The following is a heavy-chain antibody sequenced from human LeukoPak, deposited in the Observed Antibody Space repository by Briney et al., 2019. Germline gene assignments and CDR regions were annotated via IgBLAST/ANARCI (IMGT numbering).Heavy chain of an antibody. CDR3: AKSHYRSGGAGLDY. CDR1: GFIFSSHG. CDR2: IWYDGSKK. Sequence: GGSLRLSCAASGFIFSSHGMHWVRQAPGKGLEWVALIWYDGSKKNYADSVKGRFTISRDNSKNTVSLHLNSLRAEDTALYYCAKSHYRSGGAGLDYWGQGTLVTVSS. V-gene: IGHV3-33*06. J-gene: IGHJ4*02. D-gene: IGHD6-25*01.